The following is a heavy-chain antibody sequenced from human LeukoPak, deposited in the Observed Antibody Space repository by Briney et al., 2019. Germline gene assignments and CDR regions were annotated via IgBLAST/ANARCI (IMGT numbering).Heavy chain of an antibody. CDR2: IDSEGSST. CDR1: GFTFSGYW. J-gene: IGHJ5*01. V-gene: IGHV3-74*01. Sequence: GGSLSLSRAASGFTFSGYWMHWVRQVAGKGLVWVSHIDSEGSSTNYADSVKGRFTISRDNAKNTLYLQMNSLRAEDTAVYYCARALRLAVNLDSWGQGTLGPVSS. D-gene: IGHD6-19*01. CDR3: ARALRLAVNLDS.